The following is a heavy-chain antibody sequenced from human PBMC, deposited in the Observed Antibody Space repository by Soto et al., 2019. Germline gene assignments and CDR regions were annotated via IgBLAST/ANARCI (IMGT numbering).Heavy chain of an antibody. V-gene: IGHV4-59*12. D-gene: IGHD3-10*01. Sequence: SETLSLTCTGSGGSISSYYWSWIRQPPGKGLEWIGYIYYSGSTNYNPSLKSRVTISVDTSKNQFSLKLSSVTAADTAVYYCTRGSHFYYFDYWGHGTLVTVSS. J-gene: IGHJ4*01. CDR1: GGSISSYY. CDR3: TRGSHFYYFDY. CDR2: IYYSGST.